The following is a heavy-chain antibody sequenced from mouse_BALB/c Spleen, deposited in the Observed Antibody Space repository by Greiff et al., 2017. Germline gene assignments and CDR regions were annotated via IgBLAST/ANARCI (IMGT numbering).Heavy chain of an antibody. CDR3: ARASYGPFDY. CDR2: ISSGGST. V-gene: IGHV5-6-5*01. CDR1: GFTFSSYA. J-gene: IGHJ2*01. Sequence: DVMLVESGGGLVKPGGSLKLSCAASGFTFSSYAMSWVRQTPEKRLEWVASISSGGSTYYPDSVKGRFTISRDNARNILYLQMSSLSSEDTAMYYCARASYGPFDYWGQGTTLTVSA. D-gene: IGHD1-1*01.